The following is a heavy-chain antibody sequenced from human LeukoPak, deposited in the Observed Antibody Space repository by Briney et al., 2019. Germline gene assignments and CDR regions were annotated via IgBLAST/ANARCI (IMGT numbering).Heavy chain of an antibody. Sequence: GGSLRLSCAASGFDFSSNWMHWVRHAPGQGLVWVSRIKGDGISTNYADSVKGRFTISRDNSKNTLYLQMNSLRAEDTAVYYCARDFVYYDSSGSTYYYGMDVWGQGTTVTVSS. D-gene: IGHD3-22*01. CDR2: IKGDGIST. CDR1: GFDFSSNW. J-gene: IGHJ6*02. V-gene: IGHV3-74*01. CDR3: ARDFVYYDSSGSTYYYGMDV.